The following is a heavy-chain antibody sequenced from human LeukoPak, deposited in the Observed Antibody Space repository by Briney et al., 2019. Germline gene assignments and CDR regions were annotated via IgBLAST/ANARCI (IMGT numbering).Heavy chain of an antibody. CDR1: GYTFTSYY. CDR3: ARGTSSSWYHGWFDP. V-gene: IGHV1-46*01. CDR2: INPSGGST. D-gene: IGHD6-13*01. J-gene: IGHJ5*02. Sequence: ASVKVSCKASGYTFTSYYMHWVRQAPGQGLEWMGIINPSGGSTSYAQKFQGRVTMTRDMSTSTVYMELSSLRSEDTAVYYCARGTSSSWYHGWFDPWGQGTLVTVSS.